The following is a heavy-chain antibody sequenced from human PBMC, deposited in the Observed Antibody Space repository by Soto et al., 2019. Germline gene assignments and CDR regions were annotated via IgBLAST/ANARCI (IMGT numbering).Heavy chain of an antibody. CDR3: VTGGDYFDY. CDR2: ISGYNGNT. D-gene: IGHD3-10*01. J-gene: IGHJ4*02. Sequence: QVQLVQSGAEVKKPGASVNVSCKTSGYTFSSYGVTWVRQAPGQGLEWMGWISGYNGNTNYAQKFQGRLTVTTDTSTSTAYMELRSLRSDDTAVYYCVTGGDYFDYWGQGTLVTVSS. CDR1: GYTFSSYG. V-gene: IGHV1-18*01.